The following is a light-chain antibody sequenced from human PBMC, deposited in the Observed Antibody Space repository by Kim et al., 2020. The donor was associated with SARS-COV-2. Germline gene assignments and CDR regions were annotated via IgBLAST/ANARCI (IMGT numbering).Light chain of an antibody. Sequence: ELTQPPSASGTPGQRVTISCSGSSSNIGSNYVYWYQQLPGTAPKLLIYSNNQRPSGVPDRFSGSKSGTSASLAISGLRSEDEADYYCAAWDDSLSGYVFGTGTKVTV. CDR1: SSNIGSNY. CDR2: SNN. J-gene: IGLJ1*01. CDR3: AAWDDSLSGYV. V-gene: IGLV1-47*01.